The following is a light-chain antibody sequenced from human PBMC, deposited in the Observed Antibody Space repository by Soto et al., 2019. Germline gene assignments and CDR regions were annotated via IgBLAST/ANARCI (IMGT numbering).Light chain of an antibody. V-gene: IGLV7-43*01. Sequence: QTVVTQEPSLTVSPGGTVTLTCASSTGAVTSTNYPNWLQQKPGQAPRALIYSISSKYSWTPARFSGSLLGGKAALTLSGVLPEDEADYYCLLYVGGVGVFGGGTKLTVL. CDR2: SIS. J-gene: IGLJ2*01. CDR3: LLYVGGVGV. CDR1: TGAVTSTNY.